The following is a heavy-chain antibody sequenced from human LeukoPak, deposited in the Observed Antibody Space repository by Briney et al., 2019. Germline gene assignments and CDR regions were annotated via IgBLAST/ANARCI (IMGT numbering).Heavy chain of an antibody. V-gene: IGHV3-23*01. CDR2: ISGSGGST. CDR3: AKEKYYDSSGYYYVY. Sequence: GASLRLSCAASGFTFSSYAMIWVRQAPGKGLEWVSAISGSGGSTYYADSVKGRFTISRDNSKNTLYLQMNSLRAEDTAVYYCAKEKYYDSSGYYYVYWGQGTLVTVSS. CDR1: GFTFSSYA. J-gene: IGHJ4*02. D-gene: IGHD3-22*01.